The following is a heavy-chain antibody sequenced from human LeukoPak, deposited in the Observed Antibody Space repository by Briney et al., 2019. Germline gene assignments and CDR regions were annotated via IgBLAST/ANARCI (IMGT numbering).Heavy chain of an antibody. J-gene: IGHJ3*02. V-gene: IGHV1-24*01. D-gene: IGHD3-22*01. Sequence: GASVKVSCKVSGYTLTELSMHWVRQAPGKGLEWMGGFDPEDGETIYAQKFQGRVTMTEDTSTDTAYMELSSLRSEDTAVYYCAKSITMIVVVTDAFDIWGQGTMVTVSS. CDR3: AKSITMIVVVTDAFDI. CDR2: FDPEDGET. CDR1: GYTLTELS.